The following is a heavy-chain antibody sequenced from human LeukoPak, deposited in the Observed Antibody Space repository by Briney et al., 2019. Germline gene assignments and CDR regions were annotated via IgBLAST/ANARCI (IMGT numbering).Heavy chain of an antibody. CDR1: GGSISSGGYY. CDR2: IYYSVST. CDR3: ARGEGYCSSTSCYVFDY. J-gene: IGHJ4*02. D-gene: IGHD2-2*01. Sequence: SETLSLTCTVSGGSISSGGYYWSWIRQHPGKDLEWIGYIYYSVSTYYNPSLKSRVTISIDTSKNQFSLKLSSVTAADTAVYYCARGEGYCSSTSCYVFDYWGQGTLVTVSS. V-gene: IGHV4-31*03.